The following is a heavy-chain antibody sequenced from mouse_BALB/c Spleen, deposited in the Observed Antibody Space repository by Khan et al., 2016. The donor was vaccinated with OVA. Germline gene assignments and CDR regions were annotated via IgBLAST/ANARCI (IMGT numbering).Heavy chain of an antibody. CDR3: ARRTTGYTMDS. J-gene: IGHJ4*01. D-gene: IGHD2-14*01. CDR2: INPRSGYT. Sequence: QVQLKQSGAELARPGASMRMSCKASGYTFTSNTMHWIKQRPGQGLEWIGYINPRSGYTNYNQNFKDKATLTADKSSNTAYMQLSSLTSEDSAVYYCARRTTGYTMDSWGQGTSVTVSS. CDR1: GYTFTSNT. V-gene: IGHV1-4*01.